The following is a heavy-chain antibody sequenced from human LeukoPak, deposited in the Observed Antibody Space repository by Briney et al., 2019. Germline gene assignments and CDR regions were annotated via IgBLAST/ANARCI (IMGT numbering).Heavy chain of an antibody. CDR2: INPSGGST. V-gene: IGHV1-46*01. D-gene: IGHD3-10*01. J-gene: IGHJ4*02. CDR3: ATLNYYYGSGGYDY. CDR1: GYTFTSYY. Sequence: ASVKVSCKASGYTFTSYYMHWVRQAPGQGLEWMGIINPSGGSTSYAQKFQGRVTMTRDTSISTAYMELSRLRSDDTAVYYCATLNYYYGSGGYDYWGQGTLVTVSS.